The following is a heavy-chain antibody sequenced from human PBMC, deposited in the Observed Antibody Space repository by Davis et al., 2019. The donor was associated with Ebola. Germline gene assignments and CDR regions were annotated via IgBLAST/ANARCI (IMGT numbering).Heavy chain of an antibody. CDR1: GFTFSSYD. D-gene: IGHD5-12*01. J-gene: IGHJ2*01. V-gene: IGHV3-30*18. CDR2: MSSDGSNK. CDR3: AKDAAGYSGYDWHFDL. Sequence: GESLKISCAASGFTFSSYDMHWVRQAPGKGLEWVSVMSSDGSNKYYADSVKGRFTISRDNSKNTLYLQMSSLRAEDTAFYYCAKDAAGYSGYDWHFDLWGRGTLVTVSS.